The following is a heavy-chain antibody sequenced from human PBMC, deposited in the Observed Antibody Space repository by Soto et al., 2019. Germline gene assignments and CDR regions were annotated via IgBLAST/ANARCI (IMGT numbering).Heavy chain of an antibody. D-gene: IGHD2-8*02. CDR3: ARGDYGTGGYPFPYFDY. V-gene: IGHV1-2*02. Sequence: HEHLVQSGAEVKRPGASLKVSCKASGYSFTGYYIHWVRQAPGQGLEWMGWINPDSGATNYAQNFQGRVTLTSDTSISTGSTALTSLTSDDTAVYYCARGDYGTGGYPFPYFDYWGQGTLVIVSS. CDR1: GYSFTGYY. J-gene: IGHJ4*02. CDR2: INPDSGAT.